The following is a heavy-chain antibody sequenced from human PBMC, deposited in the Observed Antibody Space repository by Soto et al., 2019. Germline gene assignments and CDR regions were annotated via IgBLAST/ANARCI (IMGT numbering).Heavy chain of an antibody. V-gene: IGHV3-23*01. J-gene: IGHJ6*03. CDR3: ARGGSSKDKWNYMDV. D-gene: IGHD2-2*01. CDR2: ISAGGST. Sequence: GGSLRLSCAASGFTLSSYVMRWVRQAPGKGLEWVSSISAGGSTYYADSVKGRFTISRDNSKNTLYVQMISLRAEDTAVYYCARGGSSKDKWNYMDVWGKGTTVTVSS. CDR1: GFTLSSYV.